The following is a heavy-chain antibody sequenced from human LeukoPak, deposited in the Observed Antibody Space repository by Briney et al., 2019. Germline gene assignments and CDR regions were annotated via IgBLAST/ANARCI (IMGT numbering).Heavy chain of an antibody. CDR1: GFTFSSYA. Sequence: PGGSLRLSCAASGFTFSSYAMSWVRQAPGKGLEWVSAIRGSGGSTYYADSVKGRFTISRDNSKNTLYLQMNSLRAEDTAVYYCAKWGMNYYDRSPHADYWGQGTLVTVSS. D-gene: IGHD3-22*01. J-gene: IGHJ4*02. CDR2: IRGSGGST. CDR3: AKWGMNYYDRSPHADY. V-gene: IGHV3-23*01.